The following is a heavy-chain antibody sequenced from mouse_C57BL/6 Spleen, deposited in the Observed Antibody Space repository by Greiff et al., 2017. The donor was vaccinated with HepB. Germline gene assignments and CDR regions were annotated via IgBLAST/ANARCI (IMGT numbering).Heavy chain of an antibody. CDR3: TTLTTVVATHDY. Sequence: EVQLVESGAELVRPGASVKLSCTASGFNIKDDYMHWVKQRPEQGLEWIGWIDPENGDTEYASKFQGKATITADTSSNTAYLQLSSLTSEDTAVYYCTTLTTVVATHDYWGQGTTLTVSS. D-gene: IGHD1-1*01. J-gene: IGHJ2*01. CDR1: GFNIKDDY. CDR2: IDPENGDT. V-gene: IGHV14-4*01.